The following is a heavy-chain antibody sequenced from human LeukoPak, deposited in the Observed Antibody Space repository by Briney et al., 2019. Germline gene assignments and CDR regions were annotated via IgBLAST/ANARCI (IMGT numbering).Heavy chain of an antibody. CDR3: ARGGSYFGY. CDR1: GDSISGYY. CDR2: IYYSGSL. J-gene: IGHJ4*02. Sequence: PSETLSLTCTVSGDSISGYYWSWIRQSPGKGLEWIGNIYYSGSLNYNPSLKSRVSISLDTSKNQFSLRLNSVTAADTAVYYCARGGSYFGYWGQGTLVTVSS. D-gene: IGHD1-26*01. V-gene: IGHV4-59*01.